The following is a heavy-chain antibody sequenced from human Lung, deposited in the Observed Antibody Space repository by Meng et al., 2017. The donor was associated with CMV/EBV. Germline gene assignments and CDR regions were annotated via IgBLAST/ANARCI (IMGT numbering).Heavy chain of an antibody. CDR1: GGSISSGDYY. CDR2: IYYTGST. Sequence: VQLQQSGPGLVKPSQTLSLTCTVSGGSISSGDYYWSWSRQPPGKGLEWIGYIYYTGSTYYNPSLKSRVIISVDTSKNQFSLKLNSVTAADTAVYYCARVGGCSGGGCYHRLFDYWGQGTLVTVSS. D-gene: IGHD2-15*01. J-gene: IGHJ4*02. CDR3: ARVGGCSGGGCYHRLFDY. V-gene: IGHV4-30-4*01.